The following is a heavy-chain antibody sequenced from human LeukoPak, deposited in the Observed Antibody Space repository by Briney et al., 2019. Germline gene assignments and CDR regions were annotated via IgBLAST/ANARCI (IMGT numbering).Heavy chain of an antibody. Sequence: GASVKVSCKASGYTFTSYYMHWVRQAPGQGLEWMGIINPSGGSTSYAQKFQGRVTMTRDMSTSTVYMELSSLRSDDTAVYYCARTYDYVWGSYRFDYWGQGTLVTVSS. V-gene: IGHV1-46*01. CDR3: ARTYDYVWGSYRFDY. CDR1: GYTFTSYY. J-gene: IGHJ4*02. CDR2: INPSGGST. D-gene: IGHD3-16*02.